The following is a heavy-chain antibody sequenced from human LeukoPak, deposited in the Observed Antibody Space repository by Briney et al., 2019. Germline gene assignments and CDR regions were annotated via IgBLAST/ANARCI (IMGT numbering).Heavy chain of an antibody. CDR2: IYTGDTDT. Sequence: RGESLETSWKSPGTHFTSYWNGWVRQVPGKGLEWRGIIYTGDTDTRYSPSFQGKVTISADKSNSTAYLQWSSLRASVTAMYSCARERPHDAFDIWGQGTMVTVSP. J-gene: IGHJ3*02. CDR1: GTHFTSYW. V-gene: IGHV5-51*01. CDR3: ARERPHDAFDI.